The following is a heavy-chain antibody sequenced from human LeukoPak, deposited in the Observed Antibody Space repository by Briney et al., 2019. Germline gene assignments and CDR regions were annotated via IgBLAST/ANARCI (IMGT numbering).Heavy chain of an antibody. J-gene: IGHJ3*02. CDR1: GFTLSSYW. CDR3: VRAVRRSFDI. Sequence: GGSLRLSCAASGFTLSSYWMTWVRQAPGKGPEWVANIKEDGSEKYYVDSVKGRFTVSRDNARKSLFLQMNTLRDEDAAVYYCVRAVRRSFDIWGQGTMVTVSS. D-gene: IGHD3-10*01. V-gene: IGHV3-7*01. CDR2: IKEDGSEK.